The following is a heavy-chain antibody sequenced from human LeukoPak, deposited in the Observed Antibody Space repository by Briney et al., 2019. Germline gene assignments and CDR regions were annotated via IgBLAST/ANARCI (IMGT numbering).Heavy chain of an antibody. Sequence: PSETLSLTCTVSGGSISSYYWSWIRQPPGKGLEWIGYIYYSGSTNYNPSLKSRVTISVDMSKSQFSLKLSSVTAADTAVYYCARGTPADYGDYVLLDYWGQGTLVTVSS. CDR3: ARGTPADYGDYVLLDY. V-gene: IGHV4-59*01. J-gene: IGHJ4*02. CDR2: IYYSGST. D-gene: IGHD4-17*01. CDR1: GGSISSYY.